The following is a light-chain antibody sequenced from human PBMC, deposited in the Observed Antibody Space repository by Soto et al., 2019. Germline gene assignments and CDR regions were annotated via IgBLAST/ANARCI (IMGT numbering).Light chain of an antibody. CDR1: QGISNY. V-gene: IGKV1-27*01. CDR3: HQRNK. J-gene: IGKJ5*01. CDR2: AAS. Sequence: DIQMTQSPSSLSASVGDRVTITCRASQGISNYLAWYQQKPGKVPKLLIYAASTLQSGLPSRFSGSGSGTDFTLTISSLQPEDVAVYFCHQRNKFGQGTRLEIK.